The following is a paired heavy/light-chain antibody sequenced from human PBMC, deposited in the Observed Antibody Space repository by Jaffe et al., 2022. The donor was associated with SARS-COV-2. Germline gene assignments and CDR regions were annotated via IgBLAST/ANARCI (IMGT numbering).Light chain of an antibody. CDR1: QDISNY. Sequence: DIQMTQSPSSLSASVGDRVTITCQASQDISNYLNWYQQKPGKAPKLLIYDASNLETGVPSRFSGSGSGTDFTFTISSLQPEDIATYYCQQYDNLPTFGPGTKVDIK. CDR3: QQYDNLPT. CDR2: DAS. J-gene: IGKJ3*01. V-gene: IGKV1-33*01.
Heavy chain of an antibody. Sequence: QVQLVQSGAEVKKPGSSVKVSCKASGGTFSSYAISWVRQAPGQGLEWMGGIIPIFGTANYAQKFQGRVTITADESTSTAYMELSSLRSEDTAVYYCAEGEGGYCSGGSCFDDSSGYWKTFDYWGQGTLVTVSS. V-gene: IGHV1-69*01. CDR3: AEGEGGYCSGGSCFDDSSGYWKTFDY. CDR1: GGTFSSYA. J-gene: IGHJ4*02. D-gene: IGHD2-15*01. CDR2: IIPIFGTA.